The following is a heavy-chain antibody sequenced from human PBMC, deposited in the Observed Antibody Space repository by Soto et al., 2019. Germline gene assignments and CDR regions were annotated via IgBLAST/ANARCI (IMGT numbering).Heavy chain of an antibody. CDR1: GFSLTTSGLG. D-gene: IGHD2-21*01. V-gene: IGHV2-5*02. CDR3: ARGGMWRSFDF. J-gene: IGHJ4*02. Sequence: QITLKESGPTLVKPTQTLTLTCTFSGFSLTTSGLGVAWIRQPPGKALEWLALIYGDDDQRYSPSLKSRLAISKYITNNQVVLTLTNVDPVDTATYYCARGGMWRSFDFWGQGTQVTVSS. CDR2: IYGDDDQ.